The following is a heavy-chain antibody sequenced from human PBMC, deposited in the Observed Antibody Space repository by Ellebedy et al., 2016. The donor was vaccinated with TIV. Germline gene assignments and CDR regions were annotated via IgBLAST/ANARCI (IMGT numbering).Heavy chain of an antibody. Sequence: SETLSLXXAVYGGSFSGYYWSWIRQPPGKGLEWIGEINHSGSTNYNPSLKSRVTISVDTSKNQFSLKLSSVTAADTAVYYCAKEGLGYWGQGTLVTVSS. CDR3: AKEGLGY. CDR2: INHSGST. J-gene: IGHJ4*02. V-gene: IGHV4-34*01. CDR1: GGSFSGYY.